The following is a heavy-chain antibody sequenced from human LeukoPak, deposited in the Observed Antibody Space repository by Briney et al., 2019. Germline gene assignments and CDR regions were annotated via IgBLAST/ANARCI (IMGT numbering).Heavy chain of an antibody. CDR1: GASINGYF. Sequence: SETLSLTCSVSGASINGYFWNWIRQTPERGLEWIGYVSHTGATTSNPTLKSRVPITIDTSKRQISLSMTSVTAADSAVYYCARDRRGSYYTFDVWGPGTIVSVS. D-gene: IGHD1-26*01. CDR2: VSHTGAT. J-gene: IGHJ3*01. CDR3: ARDRRGSYYTFDV. V-gene: IGHV4-59*01.